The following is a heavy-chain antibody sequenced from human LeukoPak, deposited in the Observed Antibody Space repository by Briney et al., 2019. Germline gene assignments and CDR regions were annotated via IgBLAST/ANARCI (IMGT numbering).Heavy chain of an antibody. V-gene: IGHV3-48*03. CDR2: ISSSGSSI. J-gene: IGHJ4*02. CDR1: GFTFSSYE. CDR3: ARRGYYDTSGYLFDD. Sequence: GGSLRLSCAASGFTFSSYEMNWVRQAPGRGLEWVSYISSSGSSIYYVDSVKGRFITSRDNAKNSLFLQMNSLRAEDTAVYYCARRGYYDTSGYLFDDWGQGTLVTVSS. D-gene: IGHD3-22*01.